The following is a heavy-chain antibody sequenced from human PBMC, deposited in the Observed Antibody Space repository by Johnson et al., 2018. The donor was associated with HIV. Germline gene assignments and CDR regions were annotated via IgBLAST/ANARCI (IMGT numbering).Heavy chain of an antibody. CDR2: ISYDGGNK. D-gene: IGHD5-18*01. CDR3: ARAGYSYGLGAFDI. J-gene: IGHJ3*02. Sequence: QVQLVESGGGVVQPGKSLRLSCAASGFIFSGFGLHWVRQAPGKGLEWVASISYDGGNKYYADSVKGRLTISRDNSKNTLYLQMNSLRAEDTALYYCARAGYSYGLGAFDIWGQGTMVTVSS. V-gene: IGHV3-30*03. CDR1: GFIFSGFG.